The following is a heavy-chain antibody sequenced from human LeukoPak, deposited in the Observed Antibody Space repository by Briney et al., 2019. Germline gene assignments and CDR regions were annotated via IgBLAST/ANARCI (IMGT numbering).Heavy chain of an antibody. CDR2: ISGSGDSI. J-gene: IGHJ4*02. D-gene: IGHD2-2*01. CDR1: GFTFNSYA. V-gene: IGHV3-23*01. Sequence: GGSLRLSCAASGFTFNSYAMNWVRQAPGKGLEWVSVISGSGDSIHYADSVKGRFTISRDNSKNTLYLQMDSLRAEDTALYYCAKVFLGVVIVPAPSDYWGQGILVTVSS. CDR3: AKVFLGVVIVPAPSDY.